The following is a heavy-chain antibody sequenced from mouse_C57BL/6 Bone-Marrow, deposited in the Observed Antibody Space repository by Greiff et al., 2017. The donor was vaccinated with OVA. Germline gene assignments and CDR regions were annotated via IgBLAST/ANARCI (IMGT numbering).Heavy chain of an antibody. D-gene: IGHD1-1*01. CDR3: ARRYYGSSPGPGDFDY. Sequence: QVHVKQSGAELMKPGASVKLSCKATGYTFTGYWIEWVKQRPGHGLEWIGEILPGSGSTNYNEKFKGKATFTADTSSNTANMQPSSLTTEDSAIYYCARRYYGSSPGPGDFDYWGQGTTLTVSS. J-gene: IGHJ2*01. CDR1: GYTFTGYW. CDR2: ILPGSGST. V-gene: IGHV1-9*01.